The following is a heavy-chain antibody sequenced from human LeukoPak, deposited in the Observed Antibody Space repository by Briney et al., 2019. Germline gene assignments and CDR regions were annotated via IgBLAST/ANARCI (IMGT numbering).Heavy chain of an antibody. CDR2: IYTSGST. J-gene: IGHJ4*02. V-gene: IGHV4-4*09. Sequence: SETLSLTCTVSGGSISSYYWSWIRQPPGKGLEWIGYIYTSGSTNYNPSLKSRVTISVDTSKNQFSLKLSSVTAADTAVYYCARIEYSSSSAFDYWGRGTLVTVSS. CDR1: GGSISSYY. D-gene: IGHD6-6*01. CDR3: ARIEYSSSSAFDY.